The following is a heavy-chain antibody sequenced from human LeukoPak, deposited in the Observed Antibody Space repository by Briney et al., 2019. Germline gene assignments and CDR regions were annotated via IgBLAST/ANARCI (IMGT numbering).Heavy chain of an antibody. CDR1: GFTVSSNY. D-gene: IGHD4-17*01. J-gene: IGHJ6*02. CDR3: ARDRGPDYGDQYGMDV. CDR2: IYSGGST. Sequence: GGSLRLSCAASGFTVSSNYMSWVRQAPGKGLEWVSVIYSGGSTYYADSVKGRFTISRDNSKNTLYLQMNSLRAEDTAVYYYARDRGPDYGDQYGMDVWGQGTTVTVSS. V-gene: IGHV3-53*01.